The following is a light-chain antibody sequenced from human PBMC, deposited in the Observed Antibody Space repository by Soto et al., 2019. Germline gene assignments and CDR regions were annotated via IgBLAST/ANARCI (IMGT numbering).Light chain of an antibody. J-gene: IGKJ2*01. CDR2: SAS. CDR3: QQGHNWPLT. Sequence: EIAMTQSPATLSVSPGERATLSCRASQSISTELAWYQQIPGQPPRLLIYSASTRATGVPARFTGSGSGSEFNLTIIGLQAEDFAIYYCQQGHNWPLTLGQGTRLEI. CDR1: QSISTE. V-gene: IGKV3-15*01.